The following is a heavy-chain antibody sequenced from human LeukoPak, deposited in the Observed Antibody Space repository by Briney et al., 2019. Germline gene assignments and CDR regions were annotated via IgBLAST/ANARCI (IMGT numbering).Heavy chain of an antibody. D-gene: IGHD2-21*02. Sequence: GGSLRLSSAVSGFTFTYAWMTWVRQAPGKGLEWVALIKSKTDGGTTDYTAPVKDRFTISRDDSKNTLYLQMNGLKTEDTAVYYCTTVTSGRRYFDYWGQGTLVSVSS. CDR3: TTVTSGRRYFDY. CDR2: IKSKTDGGTT. J-gene: IGHJ4*02. CDR1: GFTFTYAW. V-gene: IGHV3-15*01.